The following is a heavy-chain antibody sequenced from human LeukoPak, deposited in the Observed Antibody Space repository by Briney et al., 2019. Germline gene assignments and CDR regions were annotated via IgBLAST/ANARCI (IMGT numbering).Heavy chain of an antibody. V-gene: IGHV4-31*03. CDR1: GGSISSGGYY. D-gene: IGHD2-2*01. CDR3: ASRQLTPGVYFDY. J-gene: IGHJ4*02. Sequence: PSETLSLTCTVSGGSISSGGYYWSWIRQHPGKGLEWIGYIYYSGSTYYNPSLKSRVTISVDTSKNQFSLKLSSVTAADTAVYYCASRQLTPGVYFDYWGQGTLVTVSS. CDR2: IYYSGST.